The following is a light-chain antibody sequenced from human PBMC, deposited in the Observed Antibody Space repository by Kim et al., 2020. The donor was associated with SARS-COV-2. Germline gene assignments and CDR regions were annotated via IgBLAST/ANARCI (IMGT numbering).Light chain of an antibody. CDR3: QAWDSNTVV. V-gene: IGLV3-1*01. CDR1: KLGSKF. J-gene: IGLJ2*01. CDR2: QDT. Sequence: SVAPGQTTSIICSGDKLGSKFAFWYHQRPGQSPVLVIHQDTKRPSGIPERFSGSNSGNTATLTISGTQTMDEADYYCQAWDSNTVVFGGGTQLTVL.